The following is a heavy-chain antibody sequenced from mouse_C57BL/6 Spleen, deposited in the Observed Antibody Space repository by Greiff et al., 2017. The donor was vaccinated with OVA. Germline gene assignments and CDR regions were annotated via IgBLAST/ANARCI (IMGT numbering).Heavy chain of an antibody. J-gene: IGHJ4*01. CDR1: GFTFSSYT. D-gene: IGHD1-1*01. V-gene: IGHV5-9*01. CDR2: ISGGGGNT. Sequence: EVKVVESGGGLVKPGGSLKLSCAASGFTFSSYTMSWVRQTPEKRLEWVATISGGGGNTYYPDSVKGRFTISRDNAKNTLYLQMSSLRSEDTALYYCARHGYGSPMDYWGQGTSVTVSS. CDR3: ARHGYGSPMDY.